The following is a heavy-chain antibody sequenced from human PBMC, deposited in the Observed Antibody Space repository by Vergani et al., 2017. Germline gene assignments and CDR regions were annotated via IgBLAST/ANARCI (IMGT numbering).Heavy chain of an antibody. CDR2: IYPGDSDT. J-gene: IGHJ4*02. V-gene: IGHV5-51*03. Sequence: EVQLVQSGAEVKKPGESLKISCKGSGYSFTSYWIGWVRQMPGKGLEWMGIIYPGDSDTRYSPSFQGQVTISADKSISTAYLQWSSLKASDTAMYYCARGGWNYDLSGGVSYCDYWGQGTLVTVSS. CDR3: ARGGWNYDLSGGVSYCDY. D-gene: IGHD1-7*01. CDR1: GYSFTSYW.